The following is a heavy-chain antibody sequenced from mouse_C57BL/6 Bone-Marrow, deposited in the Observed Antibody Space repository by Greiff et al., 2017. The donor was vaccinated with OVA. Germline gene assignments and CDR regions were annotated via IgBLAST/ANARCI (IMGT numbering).Heavy chain of an antibody. V-gene: IGHV1-5*01. J-gene: IGHJ2*01. CDR1: GYTFTSYW. Sequence: VQLQQSGTVLARPGASVKMSCKTSGYTFTSYWMHWVKQRPGQGLEWIGAIYPGNSDTSYNQKCKGKAKLTAVTSASTAYMELSSLTNEDSAVYYCTSETAQNYFDYWGQGTTLTVSS. D-gene: IGHD3-2*02. CDR3: TSETAQNYFDY. CDR2: IYPGNSDT.